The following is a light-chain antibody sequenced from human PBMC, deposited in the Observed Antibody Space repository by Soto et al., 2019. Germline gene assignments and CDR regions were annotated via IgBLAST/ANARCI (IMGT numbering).Light chain of an antibody. CDR1: QSVSSSY. J-gene: IGKJ2*01. CDR3: KQYGSSPYT. CDR2: GAS. V-gene: IGKV3-20*01. Sequence: EIVLTQSPGTLSLSPGERATLSCRASQSVSSSYLGWYQQKPGQAPRLLIYGASSRATGIPDRFSGSGSGTYFTLTISRLESEDFAVYYYKQYGSSPYTFGLGTKLEIK.